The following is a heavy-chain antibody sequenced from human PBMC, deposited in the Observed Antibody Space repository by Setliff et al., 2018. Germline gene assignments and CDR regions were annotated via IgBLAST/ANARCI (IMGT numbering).Heavy chain of an antibody. J-gene: IGHJ6*03. D-gene: IGHD3-22*01. CDR2: INHSGST. V-gene: IGHV4-38-2*02. CDR1: GFSISSGYY. CDR3: ARDYFDPSRSYYMDV. Sequence: SETLSLTCAVSGFSISSGYYWGWIRQPPGKGLEWIGEINHSGSTNYNPSLKSRVTISVDTSKNQFSLKLSSVTAADTAVYYCARDYFDPSRSYYMDVWGKGTMVTVSS.